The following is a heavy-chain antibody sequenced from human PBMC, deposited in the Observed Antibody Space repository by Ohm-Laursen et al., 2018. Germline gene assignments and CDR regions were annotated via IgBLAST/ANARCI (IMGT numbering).Heavy chain of an antibody. D-gene: IGHD3-10*01. CDR2: ISGYTGIP. V-gene: IGHV1-18*04. Sequence: ASVKVSCKASGYSFNSNHMQWLRQAPGQGLEWMGWISGYTGIPKYAQKFQGRVTMTRDTSTKTAYMELRSLRSDDTAVYYCSRVLGFGSGSYYGDNWGQGTLIIVSS. CDR1: GYSFNSNH. J-gene: IGHJ4*02. CDR3: SRVLGFGSGSYYGDN.